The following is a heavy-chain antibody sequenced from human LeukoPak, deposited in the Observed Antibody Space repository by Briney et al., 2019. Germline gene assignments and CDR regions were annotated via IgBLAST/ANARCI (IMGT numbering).Heavy chain of an antibody. CDR3: ARGLYSSGWFLFDY. V-gene: IGHV1-2*02. J-gene: IGHJ4*02. CDR1: GYTFTSYY. Sequence: ASVTVSFTASGYTFTSYYIHWVRQAPGQGLEWMGWINPHSGGTNYAQNFQGRVTVTTDTTINTAYMELSRLRSDDTAVYYCARGLYSSGWFLFDYWGQGTLVTVSS. D-gene: IGHD6-19*01. CDR2: INPHSGGT.